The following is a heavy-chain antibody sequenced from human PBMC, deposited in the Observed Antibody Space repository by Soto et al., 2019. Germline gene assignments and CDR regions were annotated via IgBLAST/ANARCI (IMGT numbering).Heavy chain of an antibody. CDR3: ARVDRSITIFGVVISIDY. CDR2: ISPYNGDI. CDR1: GYTFTSYG. V-gene: IGHV1-18*01. D-gene: IGHD3-3*01. J-gene: IGHJ4*02. Sequence: ASVKVSCKTSGYTFTSYGVSWVRQAPGQGLEWMGWISPYNGDINYAQKLQGRLTMTTDTSTSTAYMELRSLRSDDTAVYYCARVDRSITIFGVVISIDYCGLG.